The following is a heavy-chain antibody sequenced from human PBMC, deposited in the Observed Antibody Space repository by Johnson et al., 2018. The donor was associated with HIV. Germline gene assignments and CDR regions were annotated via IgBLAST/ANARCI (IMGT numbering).Heavy chain of an antibody. D-gene: IGHD1-26*01. CDR1: GFTFSSYG. CDR3: AKDMYSGSYRGDAFDI. V-gene: IGHV3-NL1*01. CDR2: ISSSGSTI. J-gene: IGHJ3*02. Sequence: QVQLVESGGGVVQPGGSLRLSCAASGFTFSSYGMHWVRQAPGKGLEWVSYISSSGSTIYYADSVKGRFTISRDNSKNTLYLQMNSLRAEDTAVYYCAKDMYSGSYRGDAFDIWGQGTMVTVSS.